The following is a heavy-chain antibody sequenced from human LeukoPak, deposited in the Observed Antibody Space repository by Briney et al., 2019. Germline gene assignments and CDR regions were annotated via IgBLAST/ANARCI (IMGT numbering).Heavy chain of an antibody. V-gene: IGHV3-30*02. Sequence: LAGGSLRLSCAASGFTFSSYDIHWVRQAPGKGLEWVAFIRYDGSNKYYADSVRGRFTISRDNSKNTLYLHMNSLRAEDTAVYYCARSIREGLRYYVWGMMGDYYYMDVWGKGTTVTVSS. D-gene: IGHD3-16*01. CDR3: ARSIREGLRYYVWGMMGDYYYMDV. J-gene: IGHJ6*03. CDR2: IRYDGSNK. CDR1: GFTFSSYD.